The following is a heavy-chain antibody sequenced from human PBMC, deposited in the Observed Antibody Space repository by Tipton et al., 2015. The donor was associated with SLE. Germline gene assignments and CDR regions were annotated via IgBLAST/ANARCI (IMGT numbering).Heavy chain of an antibody. CDR3: ARGHSRFLEWCPFGT. V-gene: IGHV3-11*01. J-gene: IGHJ5*02. Sequence: GSLRLSCEASGTTFNDYYLSWIRQAPGKGLEWVSYISSSGGTIYYADSVKGRFTISRDNARNSLYLQMNSLRVDDTAVYYCARGHSRFLEWCPFGTWGQGTLVSVSS. CDR1: GTTFNDYY. CDR2: ISSSGGTI. D-gene: IGHD3-3*01.